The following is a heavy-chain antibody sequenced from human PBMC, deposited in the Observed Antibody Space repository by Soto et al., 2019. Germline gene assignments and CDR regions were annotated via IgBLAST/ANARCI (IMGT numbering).Heavy chain of an antibody. CDR1: GDTYTSYD. CDR2: MNPNSGNT. Sequence: GASVKVSCKACGDTYTSYDINWVRQATGQGLEWMGWMNPNSGNTGYAQKFQGRVTITADKSTSTAYMELSSLRSEDTAVYYCARGVDYSGPDYWGQGTLLTVSS. V-gene: IGHV1-8*01. D-gene: IGHD5-12*01. J-gene: IGHJ4*02. CDR3: ARGVDYSGPDY.